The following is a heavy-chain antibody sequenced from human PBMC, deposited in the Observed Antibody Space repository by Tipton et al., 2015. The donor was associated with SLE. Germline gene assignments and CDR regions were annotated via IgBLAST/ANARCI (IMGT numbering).Heavy chain of an antibody. Sequence: TLSLTCTVSGGSINNYYWSLIRQTPGKGLEWIGNVFYSGSTHYNPSLKSRVIMSVDTSKNEFSLKVSSVTAADTAVYYCAREGVRFLDPDARGRGTSVIV. D-gene: IGHD3-3*01. CDR2: VFYSGST. CDR3: AREGVRFLDPDA. J-gene: IGHJ6*02. CDR1: GGSINNYY. V-gene: IGHV4-59*01.